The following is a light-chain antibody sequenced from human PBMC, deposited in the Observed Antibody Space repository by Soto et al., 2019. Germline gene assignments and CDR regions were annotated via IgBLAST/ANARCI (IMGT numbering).Light chain of an antibody. Sequence: DIQITQSPSTLSASVRDRVTITGRASQGIANYLAWYQHTTGKVPNILIYAASTLQSGVPSRFSGGGSGTDFTLPISRLQPEDVETYYCQKYNSDPRTFGQGTKVDIK. CDR2: AAS. V-gene: IGKV1-27*01. CDR1: QGIANY. CDR3: QKYNSDPRT. J-gene: IGKJ1*01.